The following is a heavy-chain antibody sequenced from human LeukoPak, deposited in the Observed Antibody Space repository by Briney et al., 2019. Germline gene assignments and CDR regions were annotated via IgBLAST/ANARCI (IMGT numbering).Heavy chain of an antibody. CDR3: ARGPREGFGVVDY. Sequence: ASVKVSCKASGYTFTSYGISWVRQAPGQGLEWMGWMNPNSGNTGYAQKFQGRVTMTRNTSISTAYMELSSLRSEDTAVYYCARGPREGFGVVDYWGQGTLVTVSS. CDR2: MNPNSGNT. D-gene: IGHD3-10*01. CDR1: GYTFTSYG. V-gene: IGHV1-8*02. J-gene: IGHJ4*02.